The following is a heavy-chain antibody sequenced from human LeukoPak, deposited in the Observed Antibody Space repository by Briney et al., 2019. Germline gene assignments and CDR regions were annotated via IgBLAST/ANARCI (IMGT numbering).Heavy chain of an antibody. D-gene: IGHD5-12*01. V-gene: IGHV3-74*01. Sequence: GGSLRLSCAASGFTFSSYWMHWVRHAPGKGLVWVSRINSDGSSTSYADSVKGRFTISRDNAKNTLYLQMNSLRAEDTAVYYCARVGNDWGCRSGSAFDIWGQGTMVTVSS. CDR2: INSDGSST. CDR3: ARVGNDWGCRSGSAFDI. CDR1: GFTFSSYW. J-gene: IGHJ3*02.